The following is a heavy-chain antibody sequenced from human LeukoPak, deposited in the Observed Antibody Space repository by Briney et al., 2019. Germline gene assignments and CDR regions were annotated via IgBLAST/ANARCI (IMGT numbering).Heavy chain of an antibody. CDR1: GFTFSSYA. V-gene: IGHV3-23*01. D-gene: IGHD2-15*01. CDR3: AKKLGYCSGGSCYSPGYYFDY. J-gene: IGHJ4*02. Sequence: PGGSLRLSCAASGFTFSSYAMSWVRQAPGKGLEWVSAISGSGGSTYYADSVKGRFTISRDNSKNTLYLQMNSLRAEDTAVYYCAKKLGYCSGGSCYSPGYYFDYWGQGTLVTVSS. CDR2: ISGSGGST.